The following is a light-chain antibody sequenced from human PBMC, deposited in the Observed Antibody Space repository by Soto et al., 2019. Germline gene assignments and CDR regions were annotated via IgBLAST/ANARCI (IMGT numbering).Light chain of an antibody. Sequence: QSVLTQPPSVSEAPGQRVTISCSGRSSNIGNNPVNWYQHVPGKAPKLLIYSDDLLPSGVSDRFSGSKSGTSASLAISGLHSEDEADYYCAAWDDSLNGPVFGGGTKVTVL. CDR1: SSNIGNNP. CDR2: SDD. V-gene: IGLV1-36*01. J-gene: IGLJ2*01. CDR3: AAWDDSLNGPV.